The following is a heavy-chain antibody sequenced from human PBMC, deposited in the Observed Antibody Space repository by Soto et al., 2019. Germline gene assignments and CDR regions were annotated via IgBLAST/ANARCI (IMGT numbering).Heavy chain of an antibody. D-gene: IGHD2-2*02. CDR1: GFTFSSYA. J-gene: IGHJ4*02. CDR3: AKDVGDIVVVPAAIIFDY. CDR2: ISGSCGST. V-gene: IGHV3-23*01. Sequence: GGSLRLSCAASGFTFSSYAMSWVRQAPGKGLDWVSAISGSCGSTYYADSVKGRFTISRDNSKNTLYLQMNSLRAEDTAVYYCAKDVGDIVVVPAAIIFDYWGQGTLVTVSS.